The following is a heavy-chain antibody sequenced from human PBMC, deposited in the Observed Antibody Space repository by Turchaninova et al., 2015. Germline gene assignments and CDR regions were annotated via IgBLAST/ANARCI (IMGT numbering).Heavy chain of an antibody. D-gene: IGHD2-2*01. Sequence: QVQLVQSGAEVKKPGSSVTVSCKASGGTLSSYGISGARQAPGQGLEWMGGIIPIFGTANYAQKFQGRVTITADGSTSTAYMELSSLRSEDTAVYYCARKKYCSSTSCYVNYYYGMDVWGQGTTVTVSS. CDR3: ARKKYCSSTSCYVNYYYGMDV. V-gene: IGHV1-69*01. CDR2: IIPIFGTA. CDR1: GGTLSSYG. J-gene: IGHJ6*02.